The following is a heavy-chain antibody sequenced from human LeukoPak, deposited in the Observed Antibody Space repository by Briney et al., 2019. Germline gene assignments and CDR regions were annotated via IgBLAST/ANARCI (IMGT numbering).Heavy chain of an antibody. V-gene: IGHV4-4*07. CDR3: ARDTTVTGWFDP. D-gene: IGHD4-17*01. CDR2: IYTSGST. Sequence: SETLSLTCTVSGGSISSYYWSWIRQPAGKGLEWIGRIYTSGSTNYNPSLKSRVTMSVDTSKNQFSLKLSSVTAADTAVYYRARDTTVTGWFDPWGQGTLVTVSS. CDR1: GGSISSYY. J-gene: IGHJ5*02.